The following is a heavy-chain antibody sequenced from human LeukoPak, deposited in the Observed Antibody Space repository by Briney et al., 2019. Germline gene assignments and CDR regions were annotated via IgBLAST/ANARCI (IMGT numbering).Heavy chain of an antibody. J-gene: IGHJ4*02. V-gene: IGHV3-30-3*01. CDR3: ARGVTIAVAGTVDY. CDR2: ISYDGSNK. Sequence: GRSLRLSCAASGFTFSSHAMPWVRQAPGKGLEWVAVISYDGSNKYYADSVKGRFTISRDNSKNTLYLQMNSLRAEDTAVYYCARGVTIAVAGTVDYWGQGTLVTVSS. D-gene: IGHD6-19*01. CDR1: GFTFSSHA.